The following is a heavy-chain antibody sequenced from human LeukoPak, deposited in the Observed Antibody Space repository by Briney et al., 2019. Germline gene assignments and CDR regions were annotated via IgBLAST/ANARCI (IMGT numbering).Heavy chain of an antibody. CDR2: ISYDGSNK. D-gene: IGHD3-22*01. CDR3: ARDVGSTMILLIDY. CDR1: GFTFSRFP. V-gene: IGHV3-30*04. J-gene: IGHJ4*02. Sequence: GRSLRLSCAASGFTFSRFPMHWVRQAPGKGLEWGAVISYDGSNKYYADSVKGRFTISRDNSKNTLYLQMNSLRAEDTAVYYCARDVGSTMILLIDYWGQGTLVTVSS.